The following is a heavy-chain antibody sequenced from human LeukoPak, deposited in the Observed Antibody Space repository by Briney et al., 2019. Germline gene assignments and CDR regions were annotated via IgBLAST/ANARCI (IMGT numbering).Heavy chain of an antibody. CDR3: ARARISMVRGRYYFDY. Sequence: SETLSLTCTVSGGSISSYYWSWIRQPPGKGLEWIGYIYYSGSTNYNPSLKSRVTISVDTSKNQFSLRLSSVTAADTAVYYCARARISMVRGRYYFDYWGQGTLLTVSS. V-gene: IGHV4-59*01. J-gene: IGHJ4*02. CDR1: GGSISSYY. CDR2: IYYSGST. D-gene: IGHD3-10*01.